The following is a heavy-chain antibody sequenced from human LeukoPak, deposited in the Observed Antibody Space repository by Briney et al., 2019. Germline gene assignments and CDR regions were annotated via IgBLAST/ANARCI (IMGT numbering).Heavy chain of an antibody. D-gene: IGHD3-10*01. V-gene: IGHV4-34*01. Sequence: SETLSLTCAVYGGSFSGYYWSWIRQPPGKGLEWIGETNHSGSTNYNPSLKSRVAISVDTSTNLFSLNLCSVTAADAAVYYCARGKRAVYFFGSGSYTEGNYGLDVWGKGTTVTVSS. CDR1: GGSFSGYY. CDR2: TNHSGST. CDR3: ARGKRAVYFFGSGSYTEGNYGLDV. J-gene: IGHJ6*04.